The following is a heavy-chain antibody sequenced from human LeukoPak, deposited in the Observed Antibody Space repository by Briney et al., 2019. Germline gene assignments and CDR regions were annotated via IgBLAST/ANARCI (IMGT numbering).Heavy chain of an antibody. J-gene: IGHJ4*02. CDR3: AGLCSSTSCYTKVGS. CDR1: GFTFSNYI. V-gene: IGHV3-21*01. CDR2: ISSSSYI. Sequence: GGSLRLSCAASGFTFSNYIMNWIRQAPGKGLEGVSSISSSSYIYYADSVKGRFTISRDNAKNSLYLQMNSLRAEDTAVYYCAGLCSSTSCYTKVGSWGQGTLVTVSS. D-gene: IGHD2-2*02.